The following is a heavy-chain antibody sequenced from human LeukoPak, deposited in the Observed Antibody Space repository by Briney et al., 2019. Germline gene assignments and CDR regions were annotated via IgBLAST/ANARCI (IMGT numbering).Heavy chain of an antibody. CDR3: ARGDGPAALGVGVDY. V-gene: IGHV3-21*01. Sequence: KPGGSLRLSCAASGFTFSSYSMNWVRQAPGKGLEWVSSISSSSSYIYYADSVKGRFTISRDNAKNSLYLQMNSLRAEDTAVYYCARGDGPAALGVGVDYWGQGTLVTVSS. D-gene: IGHD2-8*01. CDR2: ISSSSSYI. CDR1: GFTFSSYS. J-gene: IGHJ4*02.